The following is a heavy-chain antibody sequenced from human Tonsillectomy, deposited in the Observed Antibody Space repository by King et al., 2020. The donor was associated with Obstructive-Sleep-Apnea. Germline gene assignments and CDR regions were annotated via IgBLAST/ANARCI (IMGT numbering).Heavy chain of an antibody. J-gene: IGHJ4*02. Sequence: VQLVESGGGLVKPGGSLRLSCAASGFTFSDSYMSWIRQAPGKGLEWLSYISSSGRTIFYADSVTGRFIISRDNAKNSLYVQMYSLRAEDTAVYYCASGNSGSYYRTSFHYWGQGTLVTVSS. D-gene: IGHD1-26*01. CDR2: ISSSGRTI. CDR1: GFTFSDSY. V-gene: IGHV3-11*01. CDR3: ASGNSGSYYRTSFHY.